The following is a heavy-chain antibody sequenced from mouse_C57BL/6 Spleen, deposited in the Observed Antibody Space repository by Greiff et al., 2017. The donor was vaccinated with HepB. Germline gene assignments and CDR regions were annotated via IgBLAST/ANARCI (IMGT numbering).Heavy chain of an antibody. V-gene: IGHV5-6*01. CDR3: ARRGNYSNLWFAY. J-gene: IGHJ3*01. Sequence: EVQLVESGGDLVKPGGSLKLSCAASGFTFSSYGMSWVRQTPDKRLEWVATISSGGSYTYYPDSVKGRFTISRDNAKNTLYLQMSSLKSEGTAMYYCARRGNYSNLWFAYWGQGTLVTVSA. D-gene: IGHD2-5*01. CDR2: ISSGGSYT. CDR1: GFTFSSYG.